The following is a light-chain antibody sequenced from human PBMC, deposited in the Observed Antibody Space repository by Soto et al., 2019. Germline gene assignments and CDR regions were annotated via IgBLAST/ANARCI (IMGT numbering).Light chain of an antibody. Sequence: QSVLTQPASVSGSPGQSITISCSGTTSDVGSYNYVSWYQQHPGKAPKLIIYEVSNRPSGVSIRFSGSKSANTASLTISGLQAEDEADYYCSSYTTSSTWVFGGGTKLTVL. J-gene: IGLJ3*02. CDR2: EVS. V-gene: IGLV2-14*01. CDR3: SSYTTSSTWV. CDR1: TSDVGSYNY.